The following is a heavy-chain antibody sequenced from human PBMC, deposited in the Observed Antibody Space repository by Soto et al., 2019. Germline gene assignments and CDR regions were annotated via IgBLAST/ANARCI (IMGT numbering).Heavy chain of an antibody. V-gene: IGHV4-59*05. J-gene: IGHJ6*02. Sequence: SETLSLTCPVSGGSISSYYWSWIRQPPGKGLEWIGSIYYSGSTYYNPSLKSRVTISVDTSKNQFSLKLSSVTAADTAVYYCARQNPAQGYYYGMDVWGQGTTVTVS. CDR1: GGSISSYY. CDR2: IYYSGST. CDR3: ARQNPAQGYYYGMDV.